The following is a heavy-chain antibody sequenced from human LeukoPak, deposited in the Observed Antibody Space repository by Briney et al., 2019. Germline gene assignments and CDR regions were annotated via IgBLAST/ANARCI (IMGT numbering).Heavy chain of an antibody. CDR3: ARDHLYYGSGSYYEDYYGMDV. J-gene: IGHJ6*02. CDR2: INSDGSST. CDR1: GFTFSSYA. V-gene: IGHV3-74*01. D-gene: IGHD3-10*01. Sequence: GGSLRLSCAASGFTFSSYAMHWVRQAPGKGLVWVSRINSDGSSTSYADSVKGRFTISRDNAKNTLYLQMNSLRAEDTAVYYCARDHLYYGSGSYYEDYYGMDVWGQGTTVTVSS.